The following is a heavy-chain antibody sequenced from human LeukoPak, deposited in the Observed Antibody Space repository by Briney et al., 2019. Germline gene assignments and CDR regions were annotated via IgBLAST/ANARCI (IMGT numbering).Heavy chain of an antibody. D-gene: IGHD2-2*01. J-gene: IGHJ5*02. V-gene: IGHV4-39*07. CDR1: GGSISRGTHY. CDR3: AREDCSSTSCSHNGMNWFDP. Sequence: SETLSLTCTVSGGSISRGTHYWGWIRQPPGKGLEWIGSIYYSGRTYYKSSLESRVTISVDTSKNQFSLNLSSVTAADTAVHYCAREDCSSTSCSHNGMNWFDPWGQGTLVTVSS. CDR2: IYYSGRT.